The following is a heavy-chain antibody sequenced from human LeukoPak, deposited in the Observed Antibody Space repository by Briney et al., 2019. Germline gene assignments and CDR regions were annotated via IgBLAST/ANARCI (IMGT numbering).Heavy chain of an antibody. CDR1: GGSIRSSSYY. V-gene: IGHV4-39*01. CDR3: ARTNSSGALDS. CDR2: IYYSGST. Sequence: PSETLSLTCTVSGGSIRSSSYYWGWIRQPPGKGLEWIGSIYYSGSTYYNPSLKSRVTISVDTSKNQFSLKLSSVTAADTAVYYCARTNSSGALDSWGQGTLVTVSS. J-gene: IGHJ5*01. D-gene: IGHD6-19*01.